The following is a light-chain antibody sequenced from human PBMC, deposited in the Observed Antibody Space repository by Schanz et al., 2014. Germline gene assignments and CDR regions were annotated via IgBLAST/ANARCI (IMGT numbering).Light chain of an antibody. CDR1: SSNIGSNY. V-gene: IGLV1-47*01. CDR2: RND. J-gene: IGLJ2*01. CDR3: QSYDSSLSAYVV. Sequence: QSVLTQPPSASGTPGQRVTISCSGSSSNIGSNYVYWYQQVPGTAPKLLIYRNDQRPSGVPDRFSGSKSGTSASLAISGLRSEDEADYYCQSYDSSLSAYVVFGGGTKLTVL.